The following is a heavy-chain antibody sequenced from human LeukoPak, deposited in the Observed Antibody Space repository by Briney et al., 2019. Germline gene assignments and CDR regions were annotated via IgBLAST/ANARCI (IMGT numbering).Heavy chain of an antibody. V-gene: IGHV4-59*08. CDR3: ARQGGSFAFDI. Sequence: SETLSLTCTDSGGSISSNYWSWIRQPPGKGLEWIGYIYNSGSTNYNPSLKSRVTISVDTSKNQFSLKLNSVTAADTAVYYCARQGGSFAFDIWGQGTMVTVSS. CDR2: IYNSGST. D-gene: IGHD1-26*01. J-gene: IGHJ3*02. CDR1: GGSISSNY.